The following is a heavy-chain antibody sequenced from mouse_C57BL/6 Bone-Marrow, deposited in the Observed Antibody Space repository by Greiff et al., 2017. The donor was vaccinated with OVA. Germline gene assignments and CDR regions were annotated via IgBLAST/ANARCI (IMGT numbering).Heavy chain of an antibody. Sequence: EVQGVESGGGLVQSGRSLRLSCATSGFTFSDFYMEWVRQAPGKGLEWIAASRNKANDYTTEYSASVKGRFIVSRDTSQSILYLQMNALRAEDTAIYYCARDAYYYGSTPFAYWGQGTLVTVSA. V-gene: IGHV7-1*01. J-gene: IGHJ3*01. CDR3: ARDAYYYGSTPFAY. CDR2: SRNKANDYTT. CDR1: GFTFSDFY. D-gene: IGHD1-1*01.